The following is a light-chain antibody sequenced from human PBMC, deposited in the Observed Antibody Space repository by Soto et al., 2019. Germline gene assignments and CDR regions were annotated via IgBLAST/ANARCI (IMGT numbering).Light chain of an antibody. Sequence: EIVLTQSPGTLSLSPGERATLSCRASQSVSSSYLAWYQQKPGQAPRLLIYGASSRATAIPDRFSGSGSGTDITLTISRLEPEDFAVYYCQHYGSSPFTFGPGTKVDIK. CDR3: QHYGSSPFT. J-gene: IGKJ3*01. CDR1: QSVSSSY. CDR2: GAS. V-gene: IGKV3-20*01.